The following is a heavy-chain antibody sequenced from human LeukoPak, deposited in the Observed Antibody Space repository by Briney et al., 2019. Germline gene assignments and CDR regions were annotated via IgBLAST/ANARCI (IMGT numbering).Heavy chain of an antibody. CDR1: GYTFTSYD. CDR2: MNPNSGNT. CDR3: ASLGYCSGGSCYPPLDY. J-gene: IGHJ4*02. Sequence: ASVKVSCKASGYTFTSYDINWVRQATGQGLEWMGWMNPNSGNTGYAQKFQGRVTITRNTSISTAYMELSSLRSEDTAVYYCASLGYCSGGSCYPPLDYWGRGTLVTVSS. V-gene: IGHV1-8*03. D-gene: IGHD2-15*01.